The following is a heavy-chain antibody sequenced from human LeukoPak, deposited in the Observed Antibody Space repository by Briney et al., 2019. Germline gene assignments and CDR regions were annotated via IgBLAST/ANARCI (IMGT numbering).Heavy chain of an antibody. CDR2: IKQDGSEK. D-gene: IGHD5-18*01. Sequence: PGGSLRLSCAASGFTFSSHWMSWVRPAPGKGLAWVAYIKQDGSEKSYVDSVKGRFTISRDNAKNSLYLQMNSLRPEDTAVYYCARAGYSYGYVGWFDPWGQGTLVTVSS. V-gene: IGHV3-7*05. CDR1: GFTFSSHW. CDR3: ARAGYSYGYVGWFDP. J-gene: IGHJ5*02.